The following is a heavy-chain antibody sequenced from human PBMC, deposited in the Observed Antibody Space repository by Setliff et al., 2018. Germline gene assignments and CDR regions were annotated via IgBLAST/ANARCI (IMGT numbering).Heavy chain of an antibody. J-gene: IGHJ4*02. V-gene: IGHV3-30*03. CDR3: ARARNKYGAFDY. Sequence: GGSLRLSCAASGFTFGHYPMHWVRQAPGKGLEWLAVISYEGSKRYYADSLKGRFTISRDNSKNTLYLQMNSLRAEDTAVYYCARARNKYGAFDYWGQGTLVTV. CDR2: ISYEGSKR. CDR1: GFTFGHYP. D-gene: IGHD4-17*01.